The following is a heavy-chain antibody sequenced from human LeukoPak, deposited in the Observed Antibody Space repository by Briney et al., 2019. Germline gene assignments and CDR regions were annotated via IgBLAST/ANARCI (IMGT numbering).Heavy chain of an antibody. V-gene: IGHV4-31*03. CDR1: GGSISSGGYY. CDR3: ARSYDSSGRNFDY. Sequence: ASETLSLTCTVSGGSISSGGYYWSWIRQHPGKGLEWIGYIYYSGSTYYHPSLKSRVTISVDTSKNQFSLKLSSVTAADTAVYYCARSYDSSGRNFDYWGQGTLVTVSS. J-gene: IGHJ4*02. D-gene: IGHD3-22*01. CDR2: IYYSGST.